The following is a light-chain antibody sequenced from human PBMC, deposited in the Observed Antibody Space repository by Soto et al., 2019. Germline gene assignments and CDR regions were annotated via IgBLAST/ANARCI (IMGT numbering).Light chain of an antibody. J-gene: IGLJ1*01. CDR2: EVS. V-gene: IGLV2-14*01. CDR1: SSDVGGYNY. CDR3: CSSGGSPTYV. Sequence: QSALTQPTSVSGSPGQSITISCTGTSSDVGGYNYVSWYQQHPGKVPKVMIFEVSNRPSGISHRFSGSKSGNTASLTISGLQAEDEADYYCCSSGGSPTYVFGTGTKLTVL.